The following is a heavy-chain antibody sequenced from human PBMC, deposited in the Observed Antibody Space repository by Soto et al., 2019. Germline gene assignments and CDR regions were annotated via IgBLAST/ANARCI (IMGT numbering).Heavy chain of an antibody. V-gene: IGHV3-23*01. Sequence: GGSLRLSCAASGFTFSSYAMSWVRQAPWKGLEWVSAISGSGGSTYYADSVKGRFTISRDNSKNTLYLQMNSLRAEDTAAYYCAKAPHGFTLRAFDFRGKGTMVTVSS. J-gene: IGHJ3*01. CDR3: AKAPHGFTLRAFDF. CDR2: ISGSGGST. D-gene: IGHD6-25*01. CDR1: GFTFSSYA.